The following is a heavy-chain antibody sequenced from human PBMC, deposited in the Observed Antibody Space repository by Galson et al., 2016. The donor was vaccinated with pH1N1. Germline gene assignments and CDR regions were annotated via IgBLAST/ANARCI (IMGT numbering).Heavy chain of an antibody. V-gene: IGHV5-51*03. Sequence: QSGAEVKKPGESLKISCKASGYIFTSQWIAWVRQVPGKGLEWVGVVNPGGSTIRYSPSFQGQVTIPSDKSVSTASLQRISLRASDTAMYYCARQYDFGDYRGNAFDIWGQATVVIVSS. CDR3: ARQYDFGDYRGNAFDI. CDR1: GYIFTSQW. CDR2: VNPGGSTI. J-gene: IGHJ3*02. D-gene: IGHD4-17*01.